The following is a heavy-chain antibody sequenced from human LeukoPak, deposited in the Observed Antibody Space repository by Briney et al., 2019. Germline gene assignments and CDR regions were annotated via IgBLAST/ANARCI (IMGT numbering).Heavy chain of an antibody. CDR1: GGTFSSYA. CDR3: ATDLLRGSYSAEYFQH. D-gene: IGHD1-26*01. CDR2: IIPIFGTA. Sequence: SVKVSCKASGGTFSSYAISWVRQAPGLGLEWMGGIIPIFGTANYAQKFQGRVTMTEDTSTDTAYMELSSLRSEDTAVYYCATDLLRGSYSAEYFQHWGQGTLVTISS. V-gene: IGHV1-69*06. J-gene: IGHJ1*01.